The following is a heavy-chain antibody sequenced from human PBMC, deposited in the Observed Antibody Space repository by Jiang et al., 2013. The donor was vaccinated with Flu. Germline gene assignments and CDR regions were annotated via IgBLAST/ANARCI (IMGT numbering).Heavy chain of an antibody. D-gene: IGHD6-13*01. Sequence: SGGSISSSNWWSWVRPAPRKGLEWIGEIYHSGSTNYNPSLKSRVTISVDKSKNQFSLKLSSVTAADTAVYYCARALAAAGYTLDYWGQGTLVTVSS. CDR3: ARALAAAGYTLDY. J-gene: IGHJ4*02. CDR1: GGSISSSNW. CDR2: IYHSGST. V-gene: IGHV4-4*02.